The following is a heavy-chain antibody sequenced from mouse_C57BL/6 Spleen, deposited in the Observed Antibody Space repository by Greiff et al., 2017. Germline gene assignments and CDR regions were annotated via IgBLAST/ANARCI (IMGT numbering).Heavy chain of an antibody. CDR1: GYTFTSYW. CDR3: ARITTAWYFDV. D-gene: IGHD1-2*01. V-gene: IGHV1-50*01. Sequence: QVQLQQPGAELVKPGASVKLSCKASGYTFTSYWMQWVKQRPGQGLEWIGEIDPSDSYTNYNKKFKGKATLSVDTSSSTAYMQLSSLTSDDSAVYYCARITTAWYFDVWGTGTTVTVSS. CDR2: IDPSDSYT. J-gene: IGHJ1*03.